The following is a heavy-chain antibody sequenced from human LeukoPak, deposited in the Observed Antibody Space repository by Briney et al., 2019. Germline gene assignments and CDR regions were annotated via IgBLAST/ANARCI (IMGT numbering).Heavy chain of an antibody. CDR3: ARVSVGWWYYGSGSQGSYYFDY. Sequence: SETLSLTCAVYGGSFSGYYRSWIRQPPGKGLEWIGEINHSGSTNYNPSLKSRVTISVDTSKNQFSLKLSSVTAADTAVYYCARVSVGWWYYGSGSQGSYYFDYWGQGTLVTVSS. CDR1: GGSFSGYY. D-gene: IGHD3-10*01. J-gene: IGHJ4*02. CDR2: INHSGST. V-gene: IGHV4-34*01.